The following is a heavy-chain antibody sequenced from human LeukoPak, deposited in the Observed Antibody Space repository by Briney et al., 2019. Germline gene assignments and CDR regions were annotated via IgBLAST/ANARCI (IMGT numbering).Heavy chain of an antibody. CDR3: ARGPYSYDSSGAFDI. D-gene: IGHD3-22*01. CDR2: IIPIFGTA. CDR1: GGTFSSYA. J-gene: IGHJ3*02. V-gene: IGHV1-69*01. Sequence: SVKVSCKASGGTFSSYAIGWVRQAPGQGLEWMGGIIPIFGTANYAQKFQGRVTITADESTSTAYMELSSLRSEDTAVYFCARGPYSYDSSGAFDIWGQGTMVTVSS.